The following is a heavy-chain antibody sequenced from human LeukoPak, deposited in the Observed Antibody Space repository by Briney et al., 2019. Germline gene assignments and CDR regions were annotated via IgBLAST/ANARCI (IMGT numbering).Heavy chain of an antibody. CDR1: GFTFSSYA. D-gene: IGHD6-19*01. CDR2: IIGSGGST. Sequence: GGSLRLSCAASGFTFSSYAMSWVRQAQGKGREWVSAIIGSGGSTYYGDSVKGRFTISRDNSKNTLYLQMNSLRAEDTAVYYCAKDRGSGWSGYFDYWGQGTLVTVSS. V-gene: IGHV3-23*01. J-gene: IGHJ4*02. CDR3: AKDRGSGWSGYFDY.